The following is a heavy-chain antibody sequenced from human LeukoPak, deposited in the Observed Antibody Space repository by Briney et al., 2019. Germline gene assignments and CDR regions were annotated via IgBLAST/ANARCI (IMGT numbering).Heavy chain of an antibody. CDR2: ISGSSNLI. CDR1: GFTFNDYY. J-gene: IGHJ4*02. D-gene: IGHD2-15*01. V-gene: IGHV3-11*06. Sequence: PGGSLRLSCAASGFTFNDYYMSWIRQAPGKGLEWVSSISGSSNLIYYADSVRGRFTISRDNAKNSLYLQMNSLRAEDTAVYYCASPRCSGGSCWGQGTLVTVSS. CDR3: ASPRCSGGSC.